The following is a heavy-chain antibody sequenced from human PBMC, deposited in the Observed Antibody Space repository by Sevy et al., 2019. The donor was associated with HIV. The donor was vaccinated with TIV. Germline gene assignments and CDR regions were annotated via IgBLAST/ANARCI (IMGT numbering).Heavy chain of an antibody. D-gene: IGHD2-2*01. V-gene: IGHV4-39*01. CDR1: GGSISSSSYY. CDR3: ARRAPGSRGAFDI. CDR2: IYYSGST. Sequence: SETLSLTCTVSGGSISSSSYYWGWIRRPPGKGLEWIGSIYYSGSTYYNPSLKSRVTISVDTSKNQFSLKLSSVTAADTAVYYCARRAPGSRGAFDIWGQGTMVTVSS. J-gene: IGHJ3*02.